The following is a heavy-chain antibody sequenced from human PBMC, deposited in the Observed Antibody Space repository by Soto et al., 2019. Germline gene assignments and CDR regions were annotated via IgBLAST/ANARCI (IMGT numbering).Heavy chain of an antibody. J-gene: IGHJ6*02. CDR3: ARTTTGYCSSTSFPRMRTYYYGMDV. CDR1: GYTFTSYY. CDR2: INPSGGSA. D-gene: IGHD2-2*01. V-gene: IGHV1-46*01. Sequence: ASVKVSCKASGYTFTSYYMHWVRQAPGQGLEWMGIINPSGGSASYAQKFQGRVTMTRDTSTSTVYMELSSLRSEDTAVYYCARTTTGYCSSTSFPRMRTYYYGMDVWGQGTAVTVSS.